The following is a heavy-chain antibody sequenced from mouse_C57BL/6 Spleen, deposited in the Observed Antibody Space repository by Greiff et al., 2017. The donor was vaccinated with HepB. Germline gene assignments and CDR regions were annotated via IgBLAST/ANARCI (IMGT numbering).Heavy chain of an antibody. J-gene: IGHJ4*01. CDR2: IWSGGST. Sequence: VNVVESGPGLVQPSQSLSITCTVSGFSLTSYGVHWVRQSPGKGLEWLGVIWSGGSTDYNAAFISRLSISKDNSKSQVFFKMNSLQADDTAIYYCAQGNYGNYDYAMDYWGQGTSVTVSS. D-gene: IGHD2-1*01. CDR1: GFSLTSYG. CDR3: AQGNYGNYDYAMDY. V-gene: IGHV2-2*01.